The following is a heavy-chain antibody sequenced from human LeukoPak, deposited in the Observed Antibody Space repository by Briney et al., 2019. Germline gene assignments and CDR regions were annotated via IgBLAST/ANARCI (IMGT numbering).Heavy chain of an antibody. Sequence: GGSLRLSCAASGFTFSSFGMHGVRQAPGKGLEWVGRIKSKTDGGTTDYAAPVKGRFTISRDDSKNTLYLQMNSLKTEDTAVYYCTTGAVYYDSSGYNYFDYWGQGTLVTVSS. V-gene: IGHV3-15*01. D-gene: IGHD3-22*01. CDR2: IKSKTDGGTT. J-gene: IGHJ4*02. CDR1: GFTFSSFG. CDR3: TTGAVYYDSSGYNYFDY.